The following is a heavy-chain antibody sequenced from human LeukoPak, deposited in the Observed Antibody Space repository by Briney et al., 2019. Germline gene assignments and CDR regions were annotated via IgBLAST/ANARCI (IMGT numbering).Heavy chain of an antibody. V-gene: IGHV1-18*01. D-gene: IGHD2-15*01. J-gene: IGHJ5*02. CDR1: GYTFTSYG. Sequence: ASVKVSCKASGYTFTSYGISWVRQAPGQGLEWMGWISAYNVNTNYAQKLQGRVTMTTDTSTSTAYMELSRLRSDDTAVYYCARSDIVVVVAASNWFDPWGQGTLVTVSS. CDR2: ISAYNVNT. CDR3: ARSDIVVVVAASNWFDP.